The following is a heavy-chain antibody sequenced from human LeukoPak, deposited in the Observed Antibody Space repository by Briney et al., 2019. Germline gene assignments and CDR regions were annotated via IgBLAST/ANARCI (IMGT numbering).Heavy chain of an antibody. J-gene: IGHJ4*02. CDR1: GFTFSSCS. Sequence: GGSLRLSCAASGFTFSSCSMNWVRQAPGKGLEWVSYISSSSSNIFYADSFKGRFTISRDNAQNSLYLQMNSLRVEDTAVYYCARDPPGAHFDYWGQGTLVTVSS. D-gene: IGHD7-27*01. CDR2: ISSSSSNI. CDR3: ARDPPGAHFDY. V-gene: IGHV3-21*01.